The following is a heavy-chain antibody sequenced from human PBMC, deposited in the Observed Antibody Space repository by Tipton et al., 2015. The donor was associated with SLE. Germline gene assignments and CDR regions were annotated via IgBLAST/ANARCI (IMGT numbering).Heavy chain of an antibody. D-gene: IGHD3-3*01. CDR3: ARVSGLWRGYRSLDY. Sequence: TLSLTCTVSGYSISSGYYWAWIRQPPGKGLEWIASIYHSGSTFYNLSLKSRVTISADTSKNQLSLKLSSVTAADTAMYYCARVSGLWRGYRSLDYWGQGTLVIVSS. J-gene: IGHJ4*02. CDR1: GYSISSGYY. V-gene: IGHV4-38-2*02. CDR2: IYHSGST.